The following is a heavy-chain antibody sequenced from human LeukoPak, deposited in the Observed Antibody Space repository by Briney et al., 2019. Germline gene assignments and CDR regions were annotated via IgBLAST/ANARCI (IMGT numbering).Heavy chain of an antibody. Sequence: ASVKVSCKASGYPFTSFGISWVRQAPGQGPEWMGWISGYNGKTNYAQNLQGRVTMTTDTSTSTAYVELGSLRSDDMAVYYCARDRVYDYSNPRGFDYWGQGTLVTVSS. CDR1: GYPFTSFG. CDR2: ISGYNGKT. J-gene: IGHJ4*02. D-gene: IGHD4-11*01. CDR3: ARDRVYDYSNPRGFDY. V-gene: IGHV1-18*03.